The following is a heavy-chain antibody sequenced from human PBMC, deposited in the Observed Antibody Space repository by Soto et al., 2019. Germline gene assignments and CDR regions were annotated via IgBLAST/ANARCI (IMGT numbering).Heavy chain of an antibody. V-gene: IGHV3-30-3*01. J-gene: IGHJ6*02. D-gene: IGHD6-13*01. CDR2: IAYDGGNK. CDR3: ASQLSVAGNYFFYYAMDV. Sequence: SGGSLRLSCAASGFTFSSYAMHWVRQSAGKGLEWVGVIAYDGGNKYYADSVKGRFTISRDNSKNTVYLQMNSLRVDDTAVYYCASQLSVAGNYFFYYAMDVWGQGTTVTVSS. CDR1: GFTFSSYA.